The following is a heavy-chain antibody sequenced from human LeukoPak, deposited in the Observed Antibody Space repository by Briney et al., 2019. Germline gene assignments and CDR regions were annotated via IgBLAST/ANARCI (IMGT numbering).Heavy chain of an antibody. CDR3: TRDQTPYY. CDR1: GFTFGDYA. Sequence: GRSLGLSCTASGFTFGDYAMTWVRQAPGKGLEWVGFIASETYGGTAEYAASVKGRFTISRDDSKSIAYLQMNSLKTEDTAVYYCTRDQTPYYWGQGTLVTVSS. J-gene: IGHJ4*02. CDR2: IASETYGGTA. V-gene: IGHV3-49*04.